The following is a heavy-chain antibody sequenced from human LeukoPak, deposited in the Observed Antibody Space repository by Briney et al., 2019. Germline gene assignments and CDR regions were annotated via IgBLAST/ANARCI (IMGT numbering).Heavy chain of an antibody. CDR2: IRYDGSNK. V-gene: IGHV3-30*02. CDR1: GFTFSSYG. Sequence: GGSLRLSCAASGFTFSSYGMHWVRQAPGKGLEWVAFIRYDGSNKYYADSVKGRFTISRDNSKNTLYLQMNSLRAEDTAVYYCAKVGDIVVVPAAIPLDDTDYWGQGTLVTVSS. D-gene: IGHD2-2*02. CDR3: AKVGDIVVVPAAIPLDDTDY. J-gene: IGHJ4*02.